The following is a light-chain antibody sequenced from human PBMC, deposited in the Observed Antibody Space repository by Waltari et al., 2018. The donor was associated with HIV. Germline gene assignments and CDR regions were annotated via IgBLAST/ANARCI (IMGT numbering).Light chain of an antibody. Sequence: LVLTQSPGTLSLSPGERATLSCRASQSVSNRYLAWYQQKPGQAPRLLIHGASRRATGIPDRFSGSGFGTDFTLTISRLEPEDFAVYYCQQYGNSPQTFGQGNKVEIK. CDR3: QQYGNSPQT. J-gene: IGKJ1*01. V-gene: IGKV3-20*01. CDR1: QSVSNRY. CDR2: GAS.